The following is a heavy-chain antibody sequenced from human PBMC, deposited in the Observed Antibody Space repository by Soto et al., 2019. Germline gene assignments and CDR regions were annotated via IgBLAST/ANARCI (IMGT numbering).Heavy chain of an antibody. Sequence: QVQLVQSGAEVKKPGSSVKVSCKASGGTFSSYTISWVRQAPGQGLEWMGRIIPILGIANYAQKFQGRVTITPDKSTSTAYMELSSLRSEDTAVYYCARALDYGDDAFDIWGQGTMVTVSS. CDR3: ARALDYGDDAFDI. CDR1: GGTFSSYT. J-gene: IGHJ3*02. D-gene: IGHD4-17*01. V-gene: IGHV1-69*02. CDR2: IIPILGIA.